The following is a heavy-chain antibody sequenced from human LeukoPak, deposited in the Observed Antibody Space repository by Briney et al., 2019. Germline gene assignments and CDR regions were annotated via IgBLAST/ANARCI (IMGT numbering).Heavy chain of an antibody. CDR1: GFTFSDYY. Sequence: PGGSLRLSCAASGFTFSDYYMSWIRQAPGKGLEWVSYISSSGSTIYYADSVKGRFTISRDNAKNSLYLQMNSLRAEDTAVYYCARDRGLWSGYSSYPEYFQHWGQGTLVTVSS. J-gene: IGHJ1*01. D-gene: IGHD3-3*01. CDR3: ARDRGLWSGYSSYPEYFQH. V-gene: IGHV3-11*04. CDR2: ISSSGSTI.